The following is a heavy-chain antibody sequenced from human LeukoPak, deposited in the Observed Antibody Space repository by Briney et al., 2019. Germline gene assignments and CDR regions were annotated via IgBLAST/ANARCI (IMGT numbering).Heavy chain of an antibody. Sequence: GGSLRLSCAASGFTFSNYGMHWVRQAPGKGLEWVAVISFDGSYKYYADSVKGRFTISRDNSKNTLYLQMNSLRAEDTAVYYCAKDRVTAAGYYFEYWGQGTLVTVPS. D-gene: IGHD6-13*01. CDR3: AKDRVTAAGYYFEY. CDR2: ISFDGSYK. CDR1: GFTFSNYG. J-gene: IGHJ4*02. V-gene: IGHV3-30*18.